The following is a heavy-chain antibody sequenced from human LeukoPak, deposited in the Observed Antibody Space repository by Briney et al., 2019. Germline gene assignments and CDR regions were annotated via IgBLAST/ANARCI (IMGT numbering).Heavy chain of an antibody. V-gene: IGHV3-23*01. D-gene: IGHD3-22*01. J-gene: IGHJ4*02. CDR1: GFTFSSYA. Sequence: GGSLRLSCAASGFTFSSYAMSWVRQAPGKGLEWVSAISGSGGSTYYADSVKGRFTISRDNSKNMLYLQMNSLRAEDTAVYYCAKSPWGGSGYYFDYWGQGTLVTVSS. CDR2: ISGSGGST. CDR3: AKSPWGGSGYYFDY.